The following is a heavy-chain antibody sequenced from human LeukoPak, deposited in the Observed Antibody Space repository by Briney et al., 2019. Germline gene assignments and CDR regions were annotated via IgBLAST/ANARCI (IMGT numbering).Heavy chain of an antibody. V-gene: IGHV3-53*01. CDR3: ARDSYYYGMDV. Sequence: GGSLRLSCAASGFTVSSKYMSWVRQAPGKGLEWVSVIYSGGSGGSTYYGDSVKGQFAISRDNSKNTLFLQMNSLRAEDTAVYYCARDSYYYGMDVWGQGTTVTVSS. CDR2: IYSGGSGGST. CDR1: GFTVSSKY. J-gene: IGHJ6*02.